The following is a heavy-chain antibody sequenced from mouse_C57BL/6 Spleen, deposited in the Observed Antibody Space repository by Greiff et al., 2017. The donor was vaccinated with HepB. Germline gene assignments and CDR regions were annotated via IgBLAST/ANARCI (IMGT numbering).Heavy chain of an antibody. CDR3: ASSNWDKSFAY. CDR2: IDPSDSYT. Sequence: QVQLQQPGAELVMPGASVKLSCKASGYTFTSYWMHWVKQRPGQGLEWIGEIDPSDSYTNYNQKFKGKSTLTVDKSSSTGYMQLSSLTSEDSAVYYCASSNWDKSFAYWGQGTLVTVSA. V-gene: IGHV1-69*01. J-gene: IGHJ3*01. CDR1: GYTFTSYW. D-gene: IGHD4-1*01.